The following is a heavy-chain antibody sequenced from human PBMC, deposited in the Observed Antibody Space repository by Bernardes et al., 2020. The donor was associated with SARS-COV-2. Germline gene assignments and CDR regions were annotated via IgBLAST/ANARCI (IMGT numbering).Heavy chain of an antibody. D-gene: IGHD1-26*01. Sequence: SETLSLTCTVSGGSISSGSYYWSWIRPPAGKGLEWIGRIYTSGSTNYNPSLKSRVTISVDTYQNQFSLKLSSVTAADTAVYYCARAPSGSYYGGNYFDYWGQGTMVTVSS. CDR2: IYTSGST. CDR3: ARAPSGSYYGGNYFDY. V-gene: IGHV4-61*02. CDR1: GGSISSGSYY. J-gene: IGHJ4*02.